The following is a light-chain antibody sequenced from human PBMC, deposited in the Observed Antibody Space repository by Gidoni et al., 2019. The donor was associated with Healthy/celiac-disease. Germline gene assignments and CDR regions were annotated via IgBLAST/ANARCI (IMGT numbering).Light chain of an antibody. Sequence: LQMTPSPSSLSASVGDRVTITCRASQSISSYLNWYQQKPGKAPKLLIYAASSLQSGVPSRFSGSGSGTDFTLTISSLQPEDFATYYCQQSYSTPRYTFGQGTKLEIK. V-gene: IGKV1-39*01. CDR2: AAS. CDR3: QQSYSTPRYT. J-gene: IGKJ2*01. CDR1: QSISSY.